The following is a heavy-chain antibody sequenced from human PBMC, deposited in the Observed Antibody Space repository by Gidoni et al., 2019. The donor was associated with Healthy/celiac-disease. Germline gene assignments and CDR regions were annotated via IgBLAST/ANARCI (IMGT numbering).Heavy chain of an antibody. Sequence: QVQLQESGPGLVKPSQTLSLTCTVSGGPISSGGYYWSWIRQHPGKGLEWIGYIYDSGSTYYNPSLKSRVTISVDTSKNQFSLKLSSVTAADTAVYYCVTGGDYDSNTFDYWGQGTLVTVSS. V-gene: IGHV4-31*03. CDR2: IYDSGST. D-gene: IGHD3-22*01. J-gene: IGHJ4*02. CDR1: GGPISSGGYY. CDR3: VTGGDYDSNTFDY.